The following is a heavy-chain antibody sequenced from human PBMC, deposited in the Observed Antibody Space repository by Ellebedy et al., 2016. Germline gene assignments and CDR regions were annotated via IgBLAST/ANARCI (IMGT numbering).Heavy chain of an antibody. CDR3: ARSADYYYYMDV. V-gene: IGHV4-34*01. J-gene: IGHJ6*03. CDR2: INHSGST. CDR1: GFTFSSYA. Sequence: GSLRLXXAASGFTFSSYAMSWIRQPPGKGLEWIGEINHSGSTNYNPSLKSRVTISVDTSKNQFSLKLSSVTAADTAVYYCARSADYYYYMDVWGKGTTVTVSS.